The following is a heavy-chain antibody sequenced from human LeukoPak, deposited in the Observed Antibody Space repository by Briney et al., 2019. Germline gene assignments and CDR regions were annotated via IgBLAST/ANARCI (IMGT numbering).Heavy chain of an antibody. CDR1: GFTFSTYW. V-gene: IGHV3-74*01. CDR3: ARASTTVPNLLDH. Sequence: GGSLRLSCAASGFTFSTYWMHWVRQAPGKGLVWVARIKGDGSSTIYADSVKGRFTISRDNSKNTLYLQTSSLRAEDTAVYCCARASTTVPNLLDHWGRGTLVTVSS. J-gene: IGHJ4*02. D-gene: IGHD4-17*01. CDR2: IKGDGSST.